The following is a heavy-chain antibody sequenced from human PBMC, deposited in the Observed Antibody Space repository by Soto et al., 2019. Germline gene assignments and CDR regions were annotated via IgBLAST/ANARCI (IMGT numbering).Heavy chain of an antibody. J-gene: IGHJ3*01. V-gene: IGHV3-7*04. CDR1: GFTFAKYW. CDR2: INPDGILI. D-gene: IGHD3-16*01. Sequence: GGSLRLSCAASGFTFAKYWMTWVRQVPEKKLEWVANINPDGILINSVDSVKGRFTIFRDNVKSSLYLQMNSLRAEDTALYFCARDLDIMFGGLYYDAFDVWGQGTMVTVSS. CDR3: ARDLDIMFGGLYYDAFDV.